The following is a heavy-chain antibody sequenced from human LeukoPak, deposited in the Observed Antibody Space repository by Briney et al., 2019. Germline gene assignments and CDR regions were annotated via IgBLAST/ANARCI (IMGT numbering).Heavy chain of an antibody. J-gene: IGHJ4*02. Sequence: SGGSLRLSCAASGFTFSSYGMHWVRQAPGKGLEWVAVIWYDGSNKYYADSVKGRFTISRDNSKNTLYLQMNSLRAEDTAVYYCARDILYGDYSIGLVDYWGQGTLVTVSS. CDR2: IWYDGSNK. CDR3: ARDILYGDYSIGLVDY. D-gene: IGHD4-17*01. V-gene: IGHV3-33*08. CDR1: GFTFSSYG.